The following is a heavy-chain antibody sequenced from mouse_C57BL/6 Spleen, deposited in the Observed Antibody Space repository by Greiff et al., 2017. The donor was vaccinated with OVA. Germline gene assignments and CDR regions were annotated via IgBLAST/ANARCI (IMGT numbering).Heavy chain of an antibody. CDR3: ARRRGISGWYFDV. D-gene: IGHD6-2*01. CDR2: IDPSDSET. CDR1: GYTFTSYW. Sequence: QVQLQQPGAELVRPGSSVKLSCKASGYTFTSYWMHWVKQRPIQGLEWIGNIDPSDSETHYNQKFKDKATLTVDKSSSTAYMQISSLTSEDSAVYYCARRRGISGWYFDVWGTGTTVTVSS. J-gene: IGHJ1*03. V-gene: IGHV1-52*01.